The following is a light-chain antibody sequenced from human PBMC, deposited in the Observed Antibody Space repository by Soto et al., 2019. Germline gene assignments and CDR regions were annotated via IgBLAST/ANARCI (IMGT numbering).Light chain of an antibody. V-gene: IGKV3-11*01. J-gene: IGKJ1*01. Sequence: EIVLTQSPATLSLSPGERATLSCRASQSVSSCLAWYQQKPGQAPRLLIDDASHRATGIQARFSGSGSGTDFTLAISSLEPEDFAVYYCQPRSNWPKTFGQGTKVDIK. CDR1: QSVSSC. CDR2: DAS. CDR3: QPRSNWPKT.